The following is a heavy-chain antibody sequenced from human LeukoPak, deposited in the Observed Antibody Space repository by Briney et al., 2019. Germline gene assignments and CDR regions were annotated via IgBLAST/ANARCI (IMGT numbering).Heavy chain of an antibody. CDR2: ISGSGGST. CDR3: VPRKEWSCYMGV. V-gene: IGHV3-23*01. Sequence: PSETLSLTCTLSGGSISTYYWSWVRQPPGKGLEWVSDISGSGGSTYYADSVKGRFTISRDNSKNTLYLQMNSLRAEDTAVYYCVPRKEWSCYMGVWNKGTTVTVSS. D-gene: IGHD3-3*01. CDR1: GGSISTYY. J-gene: IGHJ6*03.